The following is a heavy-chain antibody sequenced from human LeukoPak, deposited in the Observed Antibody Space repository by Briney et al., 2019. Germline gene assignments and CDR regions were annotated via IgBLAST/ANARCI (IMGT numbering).Heavy chain of an antibody. J-gene: IGHJ4*02. CDR3: ARDAYFDY. CDR1: GFIFNAYA. CDR2: VSYDGSNK. V-gene: IGHV3-30*04. Sequence: GGSLRLSCAASGFIFNAYAMHWVRQAPGKGLEWVAVVSYDGSNKYYADSVKGRFTISRDNSKNTLYLQMNSLRTEDTAVYYCARDAYFDYWGQGTLVTVSS.